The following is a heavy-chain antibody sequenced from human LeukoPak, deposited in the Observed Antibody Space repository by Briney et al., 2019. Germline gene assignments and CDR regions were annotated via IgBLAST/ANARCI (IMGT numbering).Heavy chain of an antibody. V-gene: IGHV3-21*01. CDR2: ISSSSSYI. J-gene: IGHJ3*02. CDR1: GFTFSSYS. Sequence: PGGSLRLSCAASGFTFSSYSMNWVRQAPGKGLEWVSSISSSSSYIYYADTVKGRFTIFRDNAKNSLYLQMNSLRAEDTAVYYCARVPTYYYDSSGYIRADAFDIWGQGTMVTVSS. D-gene: IGHD3-22*01. CDR3: ARVPTYYYDSSGYIRADAFDI.